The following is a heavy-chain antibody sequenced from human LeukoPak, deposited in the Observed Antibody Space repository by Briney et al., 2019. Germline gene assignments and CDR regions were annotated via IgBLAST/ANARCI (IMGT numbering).Heavy chain of an antibody. CDR3: AKPSNCDIFPGYHSVDY. Sequence: PGGSLRLSCAASGFTFSSYAMSWVRQAPGKGLEWVSAISGSGGSTYYADSVKGRFTISRDNSKNTLYLQMNSLRADDTAVYYCAKPSNCDIFPGYHSVDYWGQGTLVTVSS. V-gene: IGHV3-23*01. J-gene: IGHJ4*02. CDR2: ISGSGGST. D-gene: IGHD3-9*01. CDR1: GFTFSSYA.